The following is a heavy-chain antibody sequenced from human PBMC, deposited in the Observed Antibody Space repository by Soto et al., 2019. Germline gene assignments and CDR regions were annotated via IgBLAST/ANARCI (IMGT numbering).Heavy chain of an antibody. Sequence: SETLSLTCTVSGGSISSGGYYWSWIRQHPGKGLEWIGYIYYSGSTYYNPSLKSRVTISVDTSKNQFSLKLSSVTAADTAVYYCALGASGGGRTSDAFDIWGQGTMVTVSS. D-gene: IGHD3-10*01. J-gene: IGHJ3*02. CDR1: GGSISSGGYY. V-gene: IGHV4-31*03. CDR2: IYYSGST. CDR3: ALGASGGGRTSDAFDI.